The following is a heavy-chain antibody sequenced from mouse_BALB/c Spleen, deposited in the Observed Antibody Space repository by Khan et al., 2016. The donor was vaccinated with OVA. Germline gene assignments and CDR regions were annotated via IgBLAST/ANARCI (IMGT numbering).Heavy chain of an antibody. Sequence: QVPLKESGAELMKPGASVKISCKATGYTFSSYWIEWVKQRPGHGLEWIGEILPGSGRTNYNEKFKGKATFTADTSSNTAYMQLSSLTSEDSAVYYCARRTGSSFAYWGQGTLVTVSA. CDR1: GYTFSSYW. CDR2: ILPGSGRT. J-gene: IGHJ3*01. CDR3: ARRTGSSFAY. V-gene: IGHV1-9*01. D-gene: IGHD4-1*01.